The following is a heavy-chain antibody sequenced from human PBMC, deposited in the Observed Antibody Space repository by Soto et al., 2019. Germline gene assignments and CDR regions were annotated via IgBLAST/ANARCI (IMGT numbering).Heavy chain of an antibody. CDR1: GLTFSNAW. J-gene: IGHJ4*02. CDR3: TTDPSYVVPY. Sequence: CLRLSGAASGLTFSNAWISWVRQAPGKGLEWVGRIKSKTDGGTTDYAAPVKGRFTISRDDSKNTLYLQMNSLKTEDTAVYYCTTDPSYVVPYWGQGTLVTVSS. V-gene: IGHV3-15*01. D-gene: IGHD2-15*01. CDR2: IKSKTDGGTT.